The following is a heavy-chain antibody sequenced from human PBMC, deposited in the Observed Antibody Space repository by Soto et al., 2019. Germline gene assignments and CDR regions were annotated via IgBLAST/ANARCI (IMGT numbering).Heavy chain of an antibody. V-gene: IGHV1-69*13. J-gene: IGHJ6*02. Sequence: GASAKLSCKASGGTFSNYAVCWVRQETGQGLEWMGGIIPMFGTANYAQKFQGRLTINADESTTTAYMELSSLRSEDTAVYYCGRDRNVATTRVFYSYGMDVWGQGTTVTVS. CDR2: IIPMFGTA. CDR1: GGTFSNYA. D-gene: IGHD1-26*01. CDR3: GRDRNVATTRVFYSYGMDV.